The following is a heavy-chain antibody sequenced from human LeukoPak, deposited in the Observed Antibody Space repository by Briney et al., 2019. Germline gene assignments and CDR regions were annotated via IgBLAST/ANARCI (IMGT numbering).Heavy chain of an antibody. Sequence: GESLKISCRGSGYTFTRFCIAWVRQMTGKGLEWMGIIYPGASDTRYSPSFEGQVTISVDKSITTAYLQWSSLKASDTAMYYCARHNSLSSGYNAFNIWGQGTMVTVSS. CDR3: ARHNSLSSGYNAFNI. J-gene: IGHJ3*02. D-gene: IGHD3-22*01. CDR1: GYTFTRFC. CDR2: IYPGASDT. V-gene: IGHV5-51*01.